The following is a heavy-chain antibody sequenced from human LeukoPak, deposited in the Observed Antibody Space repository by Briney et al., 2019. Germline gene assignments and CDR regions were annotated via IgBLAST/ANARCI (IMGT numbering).Heavy chain of an antibody. D-gene: IGHD2-8*01. Sequence: GASVKVSCKASGYTFTSYDINWVRQATGQGLEWMGWMNPNSGNTGYAQKFQGRVTMTRNTSISTAYMELSSLRSEDTAVYYCARAPAVLGTYADYWGQGTLVTVSS. CDR3: ARAPAVLGTYADY. CDR2: MNPNSGNT. CDR1: GYTFTSYD. V-gene: IGHV1-8*01. J-gene: IGHJ4*02.